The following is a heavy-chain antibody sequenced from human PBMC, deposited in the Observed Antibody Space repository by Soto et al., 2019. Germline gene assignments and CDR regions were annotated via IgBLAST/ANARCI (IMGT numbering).Heavy chain of an antibody. CDR1: GLTVSTNY. Sequence: GGSLRLSCAAPGLTVSTNYMSWVRQAPGKGLEWVSIMYSDGRTYHADSVKGRFTISRDNSKNLLYLQMNSLRAEDTAVYYCARVTTLAFDCWGQGTLVTVSS. CDR2: MYSDGRT. V-gene: IGHV3-66*01. J-gene: IGHJ4*02. CDR3: ARVTTLAFDC. D-gene: IGHD3-22*01.